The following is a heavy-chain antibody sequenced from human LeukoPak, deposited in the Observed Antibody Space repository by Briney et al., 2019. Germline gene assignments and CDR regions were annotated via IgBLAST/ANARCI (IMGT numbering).Heavy chain of an antibody. V-gene: IGHV3-30*02. D-gene: IGHD3-9*01. CDR1: GFTFSSYG. Sequence: GGSLRLSCAASGFTFSSYGMHWVRQAPGKGLEWVAFIRYDGSNNYYADSVKGRFTISRDNAKNSLYLQMNSLRAEDTAVYYCATSGGYFDWLLKYYYYYYMDVWGKGTTVTVSS. CDR3: ATSGGYFDWLLKYYYYYYMDV. J-gene: IGHJ6*03. CDR2: IRYDGSNN.